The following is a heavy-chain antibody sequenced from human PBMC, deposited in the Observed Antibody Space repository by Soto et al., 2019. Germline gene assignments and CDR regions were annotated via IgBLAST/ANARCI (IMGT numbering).Heavy chain of an antibody. V-gene: IGHV4-34*01. CDR3: ASSPPFSGYFDY. CDR2: INHSGST. CDR1: GGSFSGYY. J-gene: IGHJ4*02. Sequence: PSETLSPTCAVYGGSFSGYYWTWIRQPPGTGLEWIGEINHSGSTNYNPSLKSRVTISVDTSKNQFSLKLSSVTAADTAVYYCASSPPFSGYFDYWGQGPLVTVSS.